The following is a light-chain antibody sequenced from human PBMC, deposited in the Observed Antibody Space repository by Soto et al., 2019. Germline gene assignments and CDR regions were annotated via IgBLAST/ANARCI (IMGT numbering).Light chain of an antibody. CDR3: QQHNSSPWT. CDR1: QSISDW. V-gene: IGKV1-5*01. CDR2: DAT. Sequence: DIQMTQSPSTLSASVGDRVTITCRASQSISDWLAWYQQKPGKAPKLLIYDATNVENGAPSRFSGSGSGTEFTLTISNLQPDDFATYYCQQHNSSPWTFGQGTTVEIK. J-gene: IGKJ1*01.